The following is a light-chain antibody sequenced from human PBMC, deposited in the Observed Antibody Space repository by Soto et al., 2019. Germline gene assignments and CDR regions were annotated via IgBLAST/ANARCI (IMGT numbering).Light chain of an antibody. CDR2: QDN. CDR1: KLGDKY. V-gene: IGLV3-1*01. J-gene: IGLJ1*01. CDR3: QACDGNTEV. Sequence: SYELTQPPSVSVSPGQTASITCSGDKLGDKYAFWYQQKPGQSPVLVIYQDNKRPSGIPERFSGSNSGNTATLTISGTQAMDEADYYCQACDGNTEVFGTGTKVTVL.